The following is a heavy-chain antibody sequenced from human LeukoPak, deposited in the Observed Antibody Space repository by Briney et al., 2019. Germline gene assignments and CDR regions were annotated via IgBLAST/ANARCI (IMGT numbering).Heavy chain of an antibody. J-gene: IGHJ3*02. Sequence: ASVKVSCKASGYTFTSYYMHWVRQAPGQGLEWMGIINPSGGSTSYAQKFQGRVTMTRDTSTSTAYMELRSLRSDDTAVYYCAREDRAARRIPGAFDIWGQGTMVTVSS. CDR3: AREDRAARRIPGAFDI. CDR1: GYTFTSYY. CDR2: INPSGGST. D-gene: IGHD6-6*01. V-gene: IGHV1-46*01.